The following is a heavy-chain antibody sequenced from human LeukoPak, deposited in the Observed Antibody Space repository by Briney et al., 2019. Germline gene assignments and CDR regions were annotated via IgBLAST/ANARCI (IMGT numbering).Heavy chain of an antibody. V-gene: IGHV3-21*01. CDR3: ARDETYYDSSGYYSGGFDY. CDR2: ISSSSIYI. J-gene: IGHJ4*02. CDR1: GFTFSSYS. Sequence: PGGSLRLSCAASGFTFSSYSMNCVRQAPGKGLEWVSSISSSSIYIYYADSVKGRFTISRDNAKNSLYLQMNSLRAEDTAVYYCARDETYYDSSGYYSGGFDYWGQGTLVTVSS. D-gene: IGHD3-22*01.